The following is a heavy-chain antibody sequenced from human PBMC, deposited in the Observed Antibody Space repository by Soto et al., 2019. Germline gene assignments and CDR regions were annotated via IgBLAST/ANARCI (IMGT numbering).Heavy chain of an antibody. CDR1: GGSISSGDYY. CDR2: IYYSGGT. V-gene: IGHV4-30-4*01. CDR3: ARLVQLLQGRGFDP. Sequence: QVQLQESGPGLVKPSQTLSLTCTVSGGSISSGDYYWSWIRQPPGKGLEWIGYIYYSGGTYYNPSLTRRVTISVDASKHQFSLQRSSVPAADTAVYYCARLVQLLQGRGFDPWGQGTLVTVSS. D-gene: IGHD2-15*01. J-gene: IGHJ5*02.